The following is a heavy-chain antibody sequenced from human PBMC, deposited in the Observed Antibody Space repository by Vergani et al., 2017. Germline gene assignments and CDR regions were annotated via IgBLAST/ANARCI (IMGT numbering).Heavy chain of an antibody. Sequence: QVQLMESGGGLVKPGGSLRLSCASSGFTFSDYYMSWIRQAPGKGLEWVSYISSSGSTIYYADSVKGRLTISRDNAKNSLYLQMNSLRAEDTAVYYCARATVVTPYGYYYYGMDVWGQGTTVTVSS. V-gene: IGHV3-11*04. CDR3: ARATVVTPYGYYYYGMDV. J-gene: IGHJ6*02. CDR1: GFTFSDYY. CDR2: ISSSGSTI. D-gene: IGHD4-23*01.